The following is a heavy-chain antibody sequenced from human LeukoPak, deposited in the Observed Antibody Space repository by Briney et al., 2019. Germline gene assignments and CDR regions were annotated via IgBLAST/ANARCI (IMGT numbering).Heavy chain of an antibody. CDR1: GFTFSSYA. CDR2: ISGSGGST. Sequence: GGSLRLSCAASGFTFSSYAMSWVRQAPGKGLEWVSAISGSGGSTYYADSVKGRFTISRDNSKNTLYLQMNSLRAEDTAVYYCAKGDSGYPTQQVYFDYWGQGTLVTVS. D-gene: IGHD3-22*01. CDR3: AKGDSGYPTQQVYFDY. J-gene: IGHJ4*02. V-gene: IGHV3-23*01.